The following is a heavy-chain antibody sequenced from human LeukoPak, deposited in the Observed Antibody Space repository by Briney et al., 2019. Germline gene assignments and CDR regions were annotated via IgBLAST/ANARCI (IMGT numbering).Heavy chain of an antibody. J-gene: IGHJ4*02. CDR2: INPGDSDT. Sequence: GESLQISCKGSGYSFTSYWIGWVRQMPGKGLEWMGIINPGDSDTRYSPSFQGQVTISADKSISTAYLQWSSLKASDTAMYYCARHEVVGATVFDYWGQGTLVTVSS. CDR1: GYSFTSYW. V-gene: IGHV5-51*01. CDR3: ARHEVVGATVFDY. D-gene: IGHD1-26*01.